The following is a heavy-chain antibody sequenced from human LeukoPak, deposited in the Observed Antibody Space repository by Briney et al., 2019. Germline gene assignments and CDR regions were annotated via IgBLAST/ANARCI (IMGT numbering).Heavy chain of an antibody. V-gene: IGHV4-34*01. D-gene: IGHD4-23*01. J-gene: IGHJ5*02. CDR3: ARGPYGGNFGA. CDR2: INHSGST. CDR1: GGSFSGYY. Sequence: PSETLSLTCAVYGGSFSGYYWSWIRQPPGKGLEWIGEINHSGSTNYNPSLKSRVTISVDTSKNQFSLKLSSVTAAGTAVYYCARGPYGGNFGAWGQGTLVTVSS.